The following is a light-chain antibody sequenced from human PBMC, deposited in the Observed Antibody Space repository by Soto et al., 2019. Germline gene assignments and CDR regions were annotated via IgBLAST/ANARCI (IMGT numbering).Light chain of an antibody. CDR3: LLYYGGARV. CDR2: STT. J-gene: IGLJ2*01. CDR1: TGAVTSGYY. Sequence: QAVVTQEPSLTVSPGGTVTLTCAPTTGAVTSGYYPNWFQQKPGQAPRALIDSTTNKHSCTPARFSGSLLGGKAALTLSGVQPEDEAEYYCLLYYGGARVFGGGTQLTVL. V-gene: IGLV7-43*01.